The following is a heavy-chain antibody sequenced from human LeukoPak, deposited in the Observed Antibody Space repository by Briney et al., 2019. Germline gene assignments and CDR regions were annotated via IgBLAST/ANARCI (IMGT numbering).Heavy chain of an antibody. D-gene: IGHD6-19*01. CDR1: GYTFTGYY. CDR3: ARAVAEAFDI. J-gene: IGHJ3*02. Sequence: ASVKVSCKASGYTFTGYYMYWVRQAPGQGLEWMGWINPNSGGTNYAQKFQGRVTMTRDTSISTAYTELSGLRSDDTAVYYCARAVAEAFDIWGQGTMVTVSS. CDR2: INPNSGGT. V-gene: IGHV1-2*02.